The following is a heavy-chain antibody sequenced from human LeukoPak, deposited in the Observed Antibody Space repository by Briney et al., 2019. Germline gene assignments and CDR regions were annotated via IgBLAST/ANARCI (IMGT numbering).Heavy chain of an antibody. CDR3: ARWGIAAAGIDY. CDR1: GYAFTGYY. D-gene: IGHD6-13*01. CDR2: INPNSGGT. Sequence: ASVKVSCKASGYAFTGYYMHWVRQAPGQGLEWMGRINPNSGGTNYAQKFQGRVTMTRDTSISTAYMELSRLRSDDTAVYYCARWGIAAAGIDYWGQGTLVTVSS. V-gene: IGHV1-2*06. J-gene: IGHJ4*02.